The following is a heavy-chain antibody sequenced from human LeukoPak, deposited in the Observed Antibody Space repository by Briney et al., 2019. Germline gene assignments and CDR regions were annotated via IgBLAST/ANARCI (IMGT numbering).Heavy chain of an antibody. CDR1: GFTFSSYA. CDR2: ISYDGSNK. V-gene: IGHV3-30*04. J-gene: IGHJ4*02. CDR3: ARDPRSTGWSGTDY. Sequence: PGGSLRLSCAASGFTFSSYAMHWVRQAPGKGLEWVAVISYDGSNKYYADSVKGRFTISRDNSKNTLYLQMNSLRAEDTAVYYCARDPRSTGWSGTDYWGQGTLVTVSS. D-gene: IGHD6-19*01.